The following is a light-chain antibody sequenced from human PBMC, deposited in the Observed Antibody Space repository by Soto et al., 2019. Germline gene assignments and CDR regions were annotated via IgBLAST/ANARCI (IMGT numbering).Light chain of an antibody. J-gene: IGLJ2*01. CDR3: QSYDSSLSVHVV. CDR1: SSNIGAGYD. V-gene: IGLV1-40*01. CDR2: GNS. Sequence: QSVLTQPPSVSGAPGQRVTISCTGSSSNIGAGYDVHWYQQPPGTAPKLLIYGNSNRPSGVPDRFSGSKSGTSASLAITGLQAEDEADYYCQSYDSSLSVHVVFGGGTKLTVL.